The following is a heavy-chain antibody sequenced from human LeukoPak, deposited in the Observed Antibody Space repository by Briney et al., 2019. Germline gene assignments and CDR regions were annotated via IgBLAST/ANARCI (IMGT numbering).Heavy chain of an antibody. CDR1: GGSISSSSYY. CDR2: IYYSGST. Sequence: SETLSLTCTVSGGSISSSSYYWGWIRQPPGKGLEWIGSIYYSGSTYYNPSLKSRVTISVDTSKNQFSLKLSSVTAADTAVYHCARRTDYYDSSGYSVAFDIWGQGTMVTVSS. V-gene: IGHV4-39*01. CDR3: ARRTDYYDSSGYSVAFDI. J-gene: IGHJ3*02. D-gene: IGHD3-22*01.